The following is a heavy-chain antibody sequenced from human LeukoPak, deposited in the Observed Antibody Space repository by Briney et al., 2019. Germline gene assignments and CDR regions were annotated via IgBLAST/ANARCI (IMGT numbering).Heavy chain of an antibody. CDR2: INPNSGGT. V-gene: IGHV1-2*02. Sequence: GASVKVSCKASGYTFTGYYMHWVRQAPGQGLEWMGWINPNSGGTNYAQKFQGRVTMTRDTSISTAYMELSRLRSDDTAVYYCARAVTMVRGVIKVKRFDPWGQGTLVTASS. CDR1: GYTFTGYY. D-gene: IGHD3-10*01. J-gene: IGHJ5*02. CDR3: ARAVTMVRGVIKVKRFDP.